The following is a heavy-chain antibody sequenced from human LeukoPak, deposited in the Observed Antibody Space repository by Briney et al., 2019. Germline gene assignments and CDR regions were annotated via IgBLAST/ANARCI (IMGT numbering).Heavy chain of an antibody. D-gene: IGHD3-22*01. V-gene: IGHV1-69*13. CDR1: GGTFSIYA. CDR2: IIPIFGTA. CDR3: AGDRGDYYDSSGLLDY. J-gene: IGHJ4*02. Sequence: SVTVSCTASGGTFSIYAISWVRQAPGQGLEWMGGIIPIFGTANYAQKFQGRVTITADESTSTAYMELSSLRSEDTAVYYCAGDRGDYYDSSGLLDYWGQGTLVTVSS.